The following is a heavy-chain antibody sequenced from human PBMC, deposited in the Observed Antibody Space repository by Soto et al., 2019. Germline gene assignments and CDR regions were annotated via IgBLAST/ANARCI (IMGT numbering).Heavy chain of an antibody. CDR2: ATAFNGDT. CDR1: GYTFSNYG. CDR3: ARDGRVSFYYYGMDV. V-gene: IGHV1-18*01. Sequence: QVLLVQSGAEVKRPGASVKVSCKASGYTFSNYGITWVRQAPGHGLEWLGWATAFNGDTNYAQNVQGRVTLTTDTSTETAYMELRSLRPDDTAVYYCARDGRVSFYYYGMDVWGQGTTVIVSS. J-gene: IGHJ6*02.